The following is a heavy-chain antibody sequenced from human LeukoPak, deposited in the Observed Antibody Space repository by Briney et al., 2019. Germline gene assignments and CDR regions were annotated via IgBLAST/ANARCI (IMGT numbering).Heavy chain of an antibody. CDR2: INPSGGST. V-gene: IGHV1-46*01. D-gene: IGHD3-22*01. Sequence: ASVKVSCKASGYTFTSYYMHWVRQAPGQGLEWMGIINPSGGSTSYAQKFQGRVTMTKDMSTSTVYMELSSLRSEDTAVYYCARGGGGNYYDSSGYYDYWGQGTLVTVSS. CDR3: ARGGGGNYYDSSGYYDY. J-gene: IGHJ4*02. CDR1: GYTFTSYY.